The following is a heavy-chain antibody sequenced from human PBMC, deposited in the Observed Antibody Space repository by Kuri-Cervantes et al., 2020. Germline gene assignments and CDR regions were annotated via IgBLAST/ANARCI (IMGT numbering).Heavy chain of an antibody. CDR1: GFTFSSYA. V-gene: IGHV3-30*07. CDR2: ISYDGSNK. J-gene: IGHJ4*02. D-gene: IGHD2-2*01. Sequence: LSLTCAASGFTFSSYAMHWVRQAPGKGLEWVAVISYDGSNKYYADSVKGRFTISRGNAKNSLYLQMNSLRAEDTAMYYCAKSYVPAGNNLGYFDYWGQGTLVTVSS. CDR3: AKSYVPAGNNLGYFDY.